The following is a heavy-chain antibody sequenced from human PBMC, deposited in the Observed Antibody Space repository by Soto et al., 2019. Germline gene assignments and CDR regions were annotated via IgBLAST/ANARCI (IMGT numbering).Heavy chain of an antibody. CDR2: ISRDGNNK. J-gene: IGHJ4*02. CDR3: AKDAYTPIRTTAHDSGGLDH. D-gene: IGHD4-4*01. CDR1: GFTFRFYD. Sequence: QVQLVESGGGVVQPGRSLRLSCATSGFTFRFYDMHWVRQAPGKGLEWVAIISRDGNNKDYGDSVKGRFTIYRDNSKNTLYMPMNRLRGEDTAVYYCAKDAYTPIRTTAHDSGGLDHWGRGTLVTVSS. V-gene: IGHV3-30*18.